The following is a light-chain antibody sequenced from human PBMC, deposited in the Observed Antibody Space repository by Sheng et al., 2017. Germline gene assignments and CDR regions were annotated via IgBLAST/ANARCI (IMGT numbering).Light chain of an antibody. CDR2: DAS. J-gene: IGKJ1*01. Sequence: EIVMTQSPATLSVSPGERATLSCRASQSVRSNLAWYQQKPGQAPRLLIYDASTRATGIPARFSGSGSGTEFTLTISSLQPEDFAFYYCQQYNNWPPWTFGQGTKVEIK. CDR3: QQYNNWPPWT. V-gene: IGKV3-15*01. CDR1: QSVRSN.